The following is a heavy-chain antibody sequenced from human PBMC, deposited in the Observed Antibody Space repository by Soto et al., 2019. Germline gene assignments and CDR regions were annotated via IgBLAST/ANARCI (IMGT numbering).Heavy chain of an antibody. CDR3: ATTTVLLWFGELLSNYYYGMDV. CDR2: ISGSGGST. V-gene: IGHV3-23*01. J-gene: IGHJ6*02. Sequence: GGPLRLSCAASGVHFRSYAMSWVRPTPGKGLEWVSAISGSGGSTYYADSVKGRFTISRDNSKNTLYLQMNSLRAEDTAVYYCATTTVLLWFGELLSNYYYGMDVWGQGTTVTVSS. D-gene: IGHD3-10*01. CDR1: GVHFRSYA.